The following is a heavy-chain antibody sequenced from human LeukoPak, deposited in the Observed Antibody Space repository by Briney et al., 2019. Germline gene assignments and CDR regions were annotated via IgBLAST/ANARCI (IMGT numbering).Heavy chain of an antibody. CDR2: ISGSGGST. Sequence: GGSLRLSCAASGFTFSSYSMNWVRQAPGKGLEWVSAISGSGGSTYYADSVKGRFTISRDNSKNTLYLQMNSLRAEDTAVYYCAKDGHLFRWLQFLDYWGQGTLVTVSS. D-gene: IGHD5-24*01. V-gene: IGHV3-23*01. CDR1: GFTFSSYS. CDR3: AKDGHLFRWLQFLDY. J-gene: IGHJ4*02.